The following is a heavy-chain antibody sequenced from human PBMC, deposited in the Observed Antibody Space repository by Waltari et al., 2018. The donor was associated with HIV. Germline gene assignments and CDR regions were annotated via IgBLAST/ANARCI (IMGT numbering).Heavy chain of an antibody. J-gene: IGHJ5*02. V-gene: IGHV4-38-2*01. CDR3: ARASARRDGYKAQSWFDP. Sequence: QVQLQESGTGLVKPSETLSLTCAVSGYSISSGYYWGWIRQPPGKGLEWIGSTYHSGNTYYNPSLKSRVTISVDTYKNQFSLKLSSVTAADTAVYYCARASARRDGYKAQSWFDPWGQGTLVTVSS. CDR2: TYHSGNT. CDR1: GYSISSGYY. D-gene: IGHD5-12*01.